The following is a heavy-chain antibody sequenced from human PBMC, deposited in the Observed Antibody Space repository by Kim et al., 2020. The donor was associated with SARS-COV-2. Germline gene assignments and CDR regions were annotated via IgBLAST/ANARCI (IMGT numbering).Heavy chain of an antibody. Sequence: SETLSLTCTVSGGSISSSRYYWGWIRQPPGKGLEWIGNIYYSGSTYYNPSLKSRVTISVDTSKNQFSLRLSSVTAADTAVYYCARQRCSSSNCLVYYYYGMDVWGQGTTVTVSS. CDR3: ARQRCSSSNCLVYYYYGMDV. D-gene: IGHD2-2*01. V-gene: IGHV4-39*01. CDR1: GGSISSSRYY. J-gene: IGHJ6*02. CDR2: IYYSGST.